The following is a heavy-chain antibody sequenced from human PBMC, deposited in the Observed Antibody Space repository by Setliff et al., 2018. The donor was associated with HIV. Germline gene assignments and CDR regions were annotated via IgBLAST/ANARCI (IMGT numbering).Heavy chain of an antibody. CDR1: GGSISSGSYY. CDR3: AREIVNDYNFWSGYYYYHYGMDV. Sequence: PSETLSLTCTVSGGSISSGSYYWSWIRQPAGKGLEWIGRIYTSGSTNYNPSLKSRVTISVDTSKNQFSLKLSSVTAADTAVYYCAREIVNDYNFWSGYYYYHYGMDVWGQGTTVTVSS. J-gene: IGHJ6*02. D-gene: IGHD3-3*01. V-gene: IGHV4-61*02. CDR2: IYTSGST.